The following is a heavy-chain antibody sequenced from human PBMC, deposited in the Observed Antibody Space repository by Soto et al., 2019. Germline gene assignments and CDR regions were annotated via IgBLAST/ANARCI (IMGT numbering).Heavy chain of an antibody. CDR2: IYPGDSDN. Sequence: PGEALNISCKGSGYSFTSYWIGLVREMPGKGLEWVGIIYPGDSDNRYNPSFQGKVTIPAAKSISTAYLQWSSLKASDTAMYHCVRVYDSSGYYGMDVWGQGTTVTVSS. V-gene: IGHV5-51*01. CDR1: GYSFTSYW. J-gene: IGHJ6*02. D-gene: IGHD3-22*01. CDR3: VRVYDSSGYYGMDV.